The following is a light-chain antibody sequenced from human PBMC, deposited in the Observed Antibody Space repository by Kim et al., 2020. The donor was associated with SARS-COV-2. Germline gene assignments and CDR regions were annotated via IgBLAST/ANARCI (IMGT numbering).Light chain of an antibody. V-gene: IGLV2-14*03. Sequence: GQSFTIPSHETSSDVGGHNYVCWYQQHPGKDTHHMIDDVSSRPSGVSNRYSGPKSGNTASLTISGLQAEDEADYYCSSYTRSRTWVFGGGTQLTVL. CDR2: DVS. CDR3: SSYTRSRTWV. CDR1: SSDVGGHNY. J-gene: IGLJ3*02.